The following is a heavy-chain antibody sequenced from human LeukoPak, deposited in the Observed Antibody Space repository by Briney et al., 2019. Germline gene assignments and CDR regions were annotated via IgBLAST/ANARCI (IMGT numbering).Heavy chain of an antibody. D-gene: IGHD7-27*01. J-gene: IGHJ3*02. Sequence: ASVKVSCKASGYTFTDNHMYWIRQAPGQGPECMGWINPNSGGTNYAQKFQGRITMTRDTSISTTYMELSRLTSDDTAIYFCARELGRNAFDIWGQGTMVTVSP. CDR1: GYTFTDNH. CDR2: INPNSGGT. CDR3: ARELGRNAFDI. V-gene: IGHV1-2*02.